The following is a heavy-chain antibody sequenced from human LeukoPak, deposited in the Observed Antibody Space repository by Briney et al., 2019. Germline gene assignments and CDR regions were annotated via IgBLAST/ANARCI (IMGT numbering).Heavy chain of an antibody. CDR1: GFTFSSYW. D-gene: IGHD2-15*01. J-gene: IGHJ4*02. CDR3: ARDGYCSGGICYGKDY. V-gene: IGHV3-74*01. CDR2: INTDGSYI. Sequence: GGSLRLSCAASGFTFSSYWMHWGRQAPGKGLVWVSRINTDGSYISYADSVKGRFTIYRDNAKNTQYLEINSLRAEDTAVYFCARDGYCSGGICYGKDYWGQGTLVTVSS.